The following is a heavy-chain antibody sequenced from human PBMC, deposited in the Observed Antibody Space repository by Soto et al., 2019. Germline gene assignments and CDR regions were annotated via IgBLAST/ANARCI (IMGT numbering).Heavy chain of an antibody. D-gene: IGHD6-19*01. CDR1: GFTFSSYG. V-gene: IGHV3-30*18. J-gene: IGHJ6*04. Sequence: PGGSLRLSCAASGFTFSSYGMHWVRQAPGKGLEWVALISYDGSDKYYADSVKGRFTISRDNSKNTLYLQMNSLRAEDTAVFYCAKNSPGGKQWLVPPDVWVKGTTVTVSS. CDR3: AKNSPGGKQWLVPPDV. CDR2: ISYDGSDK.